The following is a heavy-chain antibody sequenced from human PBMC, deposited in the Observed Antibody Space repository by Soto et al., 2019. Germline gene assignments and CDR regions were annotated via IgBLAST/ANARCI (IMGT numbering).Heavy chain of an antibody. V-gene: IGHV1-69*08. CDR1: GGTFSNDI. Sequence: QVQLVQSGAEVKKPGSSVKVSCKASGGTFSNDIITWVRQAPGQGLEWMGRIIPLLDIANYAQKFQGRVTITAEKSTSTAYMELNRLRSEDTAVYYCVRDSPIGSTYSGYDGIDYWGQGTLVTVSS. J-gene: IGHJ4*02. CDR2: IIPLLDIA. CDR3: VRDSPIGSTYSGYDGIDY. D-gene: IGHD5-12*01.